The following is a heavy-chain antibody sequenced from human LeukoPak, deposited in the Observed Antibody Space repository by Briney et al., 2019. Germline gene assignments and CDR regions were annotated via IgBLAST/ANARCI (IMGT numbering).Heavy chain of an antibody. D-gene: IGHD6-13*01. Sequence: ASVKVSCKASGGTFSSYAISWVRQAPRQGLEWMGGIIPIFGTANYAQKFQGRVTITTDESTSTAYMELSSLRSEDTAVYYCAGPAAAATGEGYYYYYYMDVWGKGTTVTVSS. CDR1: GGTFSSYA. CDR2: IIPIFGTA. J-gene: IGHJ6*03. V-gene: IGHV1-69*05. CDR3: AGPAAAATGEGYYYYYYMDV.